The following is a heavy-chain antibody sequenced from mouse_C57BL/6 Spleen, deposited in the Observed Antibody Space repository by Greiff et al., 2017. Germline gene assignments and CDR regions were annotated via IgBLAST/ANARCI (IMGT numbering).Heavy chain of an antibody. D-gene: IGHD1-1*01. CDR3: ERDYDYGSSSHWYFDV. J-gene: IGHJ1*03. Sequence: QVQLQQPGAELVRPGSSVKLSCKASGYTFTSYWMDWVKQRPGQGLEWIGNIYPSDSETHYNQKFKDKATLTVDKFSSNAYMHLSSLTSEDSAVYYWERDYDYGSSSHWYFDVWGTGTTVTVSS. CDR1: GYTFTSYW. V-gene: IGHV1-61*01. CDR2: IYPSDSET.